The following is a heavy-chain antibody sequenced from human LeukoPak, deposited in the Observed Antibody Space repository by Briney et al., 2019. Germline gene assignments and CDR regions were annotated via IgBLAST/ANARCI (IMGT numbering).Heavy chain of an antibody. CDR3: ARDDYYYMHV. V-gene: IGHV3-48*03. CDR1: GFPFSSYE. J-gene: IGHJ6*03. Sequence: GGSLRLSCAASGFPFSSYEMNWVRQAPGKGREWVSYISSSGTTIYYADSVKGRFTISRDNAKNSLYLQMNSLRAEDTAVYYCARDDYYYMHVWGKGTTVIISS. CDR2: ISSSGTTI.